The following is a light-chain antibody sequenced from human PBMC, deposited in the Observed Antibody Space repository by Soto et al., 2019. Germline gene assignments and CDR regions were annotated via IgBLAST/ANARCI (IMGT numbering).Light chain of an antibody. J-gene: IGLJ2*01. CDR3: QSYDSSLSGYVV. Sequence: QSVLTQPPSVSGAPGQRVTLSCTGSSSNIGAGYDVHWYQQLPGTAPKLLIYGNSNRPSGVPDRFSGSKSGTSASLAITGLQAEDGADYYCQSYDSSLSGYVVFGGGTKLTVL. V-gene: IGLV1-40*01. CDR2: GNS. CDR1: SSNIGAGYD.